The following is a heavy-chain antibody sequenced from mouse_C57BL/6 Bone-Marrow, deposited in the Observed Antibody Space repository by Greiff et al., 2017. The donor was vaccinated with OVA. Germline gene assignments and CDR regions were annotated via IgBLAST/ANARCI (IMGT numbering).Heavy chain of an antibody. CDR1: GYTFTSYW. CDR3: ASPYDYGSSYDAMDY. V-gene: IGHV1-72*01. Sequence: QVQLPQPGAELVKPGASVKLSCTASGYTFTSYWMHWVKQRPGRGLEWIGRLDPTSGGTKYNEKFKSKATLTVDKPSSTAYMQLSSLTSEDSAVSYCASPYDYGSSYDAMDYWGQGPSVTVSS. CDR2: LDPTSGGT. J-gene: IGHJ4*01. D-gene: IGHD1-1*01.